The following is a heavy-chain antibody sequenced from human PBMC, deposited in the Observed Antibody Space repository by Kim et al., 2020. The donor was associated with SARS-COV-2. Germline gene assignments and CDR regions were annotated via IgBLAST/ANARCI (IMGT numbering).Heavy chain of an antibody. D-gene: IGHD1-7*01. J-gene: IGHJ3*01. Sequence: ADAGKGRSTIASDKAKNTLYLQMNSLTGEDTAVYYCAREVITATTTRVFDVWGRGTMVTVSS. CDR3: AREVITATTTRVFDV. V-gene: IGHV3-66*01.